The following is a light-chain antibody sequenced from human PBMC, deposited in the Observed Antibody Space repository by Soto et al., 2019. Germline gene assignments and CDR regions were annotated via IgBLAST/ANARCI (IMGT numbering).Light chain of an antibody. CDR2: SDT. CDR3: QVWDSGSAHVV. Sequence: SYELTQPPSVSVAPGKTASMSRGGNNIGSKGVHWYQQKPGQAPVLVIYSDTDLPPVIPERFSGSNSASLATLTISRVEAGDEADYYCQVWDSGSAHVVFGGGTKLNVL. J-gene: IGLJ2*01. V-gene: IGLV3-21*04. CDR1: NIGSKG.